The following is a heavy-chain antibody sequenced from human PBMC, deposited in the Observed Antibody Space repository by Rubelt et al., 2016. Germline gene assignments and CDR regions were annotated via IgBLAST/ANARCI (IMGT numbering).Heavy chain of an antibody. CDR3: ARASGDGSGSYYG. D-gene: IGHD3-10*01. CDR1: GFTFSNYA. J-gene: IGHJ4*02. Sequence: GGSLRLSCAASGFTFSNYAMSWVRQAPGKGLEWVSTITISGGSTDYADSVKGRFTISRDNSKNTLYLQMNSLRAEDTAVYYCARASGDGSGSYYGWGQGTLVTVSS. CDR2: ITISGGST. V-gene: IGHV3-23*01.